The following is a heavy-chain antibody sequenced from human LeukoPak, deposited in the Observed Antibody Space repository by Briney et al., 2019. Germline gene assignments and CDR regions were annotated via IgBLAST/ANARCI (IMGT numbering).Heavy chain of an antibody. J-gene: IGHJ4*02. CDR3: AKGPNYDFWSGIDY. CDR2: ISWNSGSI. V-gene: IGHV3-9*01. Sequence: GGSLRLSCAASGFTFDDYAMHWVRQAPGKGLEWVSGISWNSGSIGYADSVKGRFTISRGNAKNSLYLQMNSLRAEDTALYYCAKGPNYDFWSGIDYWGQGTLVTVSS. CDR1: GFTFDDYA. D-gene: IGHD3-3*01.